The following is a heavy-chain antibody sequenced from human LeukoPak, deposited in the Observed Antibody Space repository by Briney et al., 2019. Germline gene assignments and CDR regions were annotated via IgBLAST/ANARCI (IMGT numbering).Heavy chain of an antibody. D-gene: IGHD6-19*01. CDR1: GFTFSSYA. V-gene: IGHV3-23*01. CDR3: AKPVSGGLAVTADWFHP. CDR2: INANSGTT. Sequence: GGSLRLSCAASGFTFSSYAMSWLRQPPGKGLEWVSTINANSGTTSYAASVRGRFTISRDNSKNTLYLQVNTLRADDTATYYCAKPVSGGLAVTADWFHPWGQGTLVVVSS. J-gene: IGHJ5*01.